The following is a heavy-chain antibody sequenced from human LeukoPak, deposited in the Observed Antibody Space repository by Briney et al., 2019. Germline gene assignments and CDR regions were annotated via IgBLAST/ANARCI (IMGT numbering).Heavy chain of an antibody. D-gene: IGHD7-27*01. V-gene: IGHV3-30-3*01. Sequence: PGGSLRLSCAASGFTFSSYAMHWVRQAPGKGLEWVAVISYDGSNKYYADSVKGRFTISRDNSKNTLYLQMNSLRAEDTAVYYCARSHWGLFDYWGQGTLVTVSS. CDR3: ARSHWGLFDY. CDR1: GFTFSSYA. CDR2: ISYDGSNK. J-gene: IGHJ4*02.